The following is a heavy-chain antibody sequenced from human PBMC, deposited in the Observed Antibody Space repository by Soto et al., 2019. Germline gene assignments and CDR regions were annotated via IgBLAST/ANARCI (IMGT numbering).Heavy chain of an antibody. CDR1: GYTFTTYG. V-gene: IGHV1-18*01. CDR3: ARGQVVNFDNWFDP. D-gene: IGHD3-22*01. CDR2: INPNSGHT. J-gene: IGHJ5*02. Sequence: GASVKVSCKASGYTFTTYGIIWVRQAPGQGLEWMGWINPNSGHTNYAQNLKDRATMTTDTSTNTAYMELRTLTSDDTAVYFCARGQVVNFDNWFDPWGQGTRVTVSS.